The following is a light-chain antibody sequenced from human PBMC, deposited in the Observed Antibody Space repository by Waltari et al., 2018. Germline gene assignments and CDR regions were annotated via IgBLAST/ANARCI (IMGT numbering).Light chain of an antibody. CDR3: QQLRA. Sequence: AIQLTQSPSSLSASVGDSVIIPCRSSQGISSALAWYQQKPGKAPKLLSYDASSLQSGVPSRFSGSGSGTDFTLTISSLQPEDFATYYCQQLRAFGPGTKVDIK. J-gene: IGKJ3*01. V-gene: IGKV1-13*02. CDR2: DAS. CDR1: QGISSA.